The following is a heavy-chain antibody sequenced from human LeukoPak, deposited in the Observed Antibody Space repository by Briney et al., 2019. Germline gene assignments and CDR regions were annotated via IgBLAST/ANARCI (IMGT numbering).Heavy chain of an antibody. D-gene: IGHD1-26*01. V-gene: IGHV4-39*01. J-gene: IGHJ3*02. CDR3: ARSSSMVGATAAFDI. Sequence: SETLSLTCTVSGGSISSSSYYWGWIRQPPGEGLEWIGSISYSGTTYYNPSLKSRVTISVDTSKNQFSLRLSSVTAADTAVYYCARSSSMVGATAAFDIWGQGTMVTVSS. CDR2: ISYSGTT. CDR1: GGSISSSSYY.